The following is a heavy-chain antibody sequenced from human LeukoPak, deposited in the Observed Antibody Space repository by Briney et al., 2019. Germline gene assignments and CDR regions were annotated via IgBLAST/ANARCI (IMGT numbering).Heavy chain of an antibody. Sequence: SETLSLTCAVYGGSFSGYYWSWLRQPPGKGLEWIGEINHSGSTNYNPSLKSRVTISVVTSKNQFSLKLSSVTAADTAVYYCARGSIVVATFFDYWGQGTLVTVSS. CDR1: GGSFSGYY. CDR2: INHSGST. D-gene: IGHD3-22*01. CDR3: ARGSIVVATFFDY. J-gene: IGHJ4*02. V-gene: IGHV4-34*01.